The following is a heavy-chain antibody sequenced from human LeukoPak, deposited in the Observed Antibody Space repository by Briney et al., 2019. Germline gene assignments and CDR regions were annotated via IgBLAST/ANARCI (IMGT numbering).Heavy chain of an antibody. D-gene: IGHD3-3*01. J-gene: IGHJ3*02. CDR2: IKQDGSEK. Sequence: GGSLRLSCAASGFTFSSYWMSWVRQAPGKGLEWVANIKQDGSEKYYVDSVKGRFTISRDNAKNSLYLQMNSLRAEDTAVYHCARDNSQPYYDFWSGHDAFDIWGQGTMVTVSS. CDR1: GFTFSSYW. V-gene: IGHV3-7*01. CDR3: ARDNSQPYYDFWSGHDAFDI.